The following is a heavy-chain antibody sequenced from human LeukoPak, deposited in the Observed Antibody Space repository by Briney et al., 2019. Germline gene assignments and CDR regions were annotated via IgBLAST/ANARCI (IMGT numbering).Heavy chain of an antibody. Sequence: SGTLSLTCAVSGGSISSSNWWSWVRQPPGKGLEWIGEIYRSGSTNYNPSLKGRVTISVDKSKNQFSLKLSSVTAADTAVYYCAREQGSIAAGLGYWGQGTLVTVSS. D-gene: IGHD6-13*01. V-gene: IGHV4-4*02. CDR1: GGSISSSNW. J-gene: IGHJ4*02. CDR3: AREQGSIAAGLGY. CDR2: IYRSGST.